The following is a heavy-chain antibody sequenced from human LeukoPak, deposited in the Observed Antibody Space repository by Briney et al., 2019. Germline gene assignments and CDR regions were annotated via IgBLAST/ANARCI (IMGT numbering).Heavy chain of an antibody. V-gene: IGHV1-8*03. Sequence: GASVKVSCKASGYTFTSYDINWVRQATGQGLEWMGWMNPNSGNTGYAQKFQGRVTITRNTSISTAYMELSSLRSEDTAVYYCARAMATIRRLDAFDIWGQGTMVTVSS. CDR2: MNPNSGNT. D-gene: IGHD5-24*01. J-gene: IGHJ3*02. CDR3: ARAMATIRRLDAFDI. CDR1: GYTFTSYD.